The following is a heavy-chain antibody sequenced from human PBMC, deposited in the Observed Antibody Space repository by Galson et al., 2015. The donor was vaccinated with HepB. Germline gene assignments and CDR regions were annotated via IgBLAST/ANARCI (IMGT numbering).Heavy chain of an antibody. J-gene: IGHJ6*03. CDR2: ISSSSSYI. Sequence: SLRLSCAASGFTFSSYSMNWVRQAPGKGLEWVSSISSSSSYIYYADSVKGRFTISRDNAKNSLYLQMNSLRAEDTAVYYCARDPGQQRLASYYYYYMDVWGKGTTVTVSS. V-gene: IGHV3-21*01. D-gene: IGHD6-25*01. CDR1: GFTFSSYS. CDR3: ARDPGQQRLASYYYYYMDV.